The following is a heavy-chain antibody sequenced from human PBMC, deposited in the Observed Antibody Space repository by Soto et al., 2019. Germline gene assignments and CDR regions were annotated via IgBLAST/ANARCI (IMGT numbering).Heavy chain of an antibody. CDR2: TYYRSKYYY. J-gene: IGHJ4*02. Sequence: PSQTLSLTCAISGDSVSSNSAAWEGLIHSASRCLEWLGRTYYRSKYYYEYAQSVKSRITINPDTSNNHFSLQLNSVTPEDTAVYYCARGGVSSSSPWSGFDYWGLGNLVTVSS. D-gene: IGHD6-6*01. CDR1: GDSVSSNSAA. CDR3: ARGGVSSSSPWSGFDY. V-gene: IGHV6-1*01.